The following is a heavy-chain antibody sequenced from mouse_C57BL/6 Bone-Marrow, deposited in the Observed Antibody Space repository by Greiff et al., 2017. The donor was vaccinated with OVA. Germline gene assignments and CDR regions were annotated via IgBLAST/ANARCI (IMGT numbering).Heavy chain of an antibody. J-gene: IGHJ2*01. V-gene: IGHV1-59*01. CDR1: GYTFTSYW. CDR2: IDPSDSYT. Sequence: QVQLQQPGAELVRPGTSVKLSCKASGYTFTSYWMHWVKQRPGQGLEWIGVIDPSDSYTNYNQKFTGKATLTVDTSSSTAYMQLSSMTSEDSAVYYCASRGGYYYGSSPYYWGQGTTLTVSS. D-gene: IGHD1-1*01. CDR3: ASRGGYYYGSSPYY.